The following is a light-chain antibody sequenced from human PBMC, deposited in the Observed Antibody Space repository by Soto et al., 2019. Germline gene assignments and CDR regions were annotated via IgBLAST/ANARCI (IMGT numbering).Light chain of an antibody. V-gene: IGKV1-5*03. CDR3: QQSYSTPWT. CDR1: QTINNW. CDR2: QAS. J-gene: IGKJ1*01. Sequence: DIQMTQSPSTLSASVGDRITITCRTSQTINNWLAWFQQKPGKAPNLLIYQASTLESGVPSRFSGSGSGTEFTLTISSLQPDDFATYYCQQSYSTPWTFGQGTKVDIK.